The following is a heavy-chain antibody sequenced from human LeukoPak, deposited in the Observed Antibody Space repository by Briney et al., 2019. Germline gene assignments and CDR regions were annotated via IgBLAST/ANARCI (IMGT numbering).Heavy chain of an antibody. V-gene: IGHV1-46*01. CDR1: GYTFTTYY. CDR3: ARAIERGRRFDY. CDR2: INPSGGST. Sequence: ASVKVSCRTSGYTFTTYYVHWVRQAPGQGLECMGVINPSGGSTNYAQKFQGRVAMTRDTSTSTVYMDLSSLISDDTAIYYCARAIERGRRFDYWGQGTLVTVSS. J-gene: IGHJ4*02. D-gene: IGHD5-24*01.